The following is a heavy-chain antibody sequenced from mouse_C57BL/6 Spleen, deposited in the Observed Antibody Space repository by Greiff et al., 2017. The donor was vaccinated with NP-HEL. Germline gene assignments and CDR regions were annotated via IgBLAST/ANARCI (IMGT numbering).Heavy chain of an antibody. CDR2: ISSGSSTI. CDR1: GFTFSDYG. D-gene: IGHD4-1*01. J-gene: IGHJ4*01. V-gene: IGHV5-17*01. CDR3: ANNWYYAMDY. Sequence: EVMLVESGGGLVKPGGSLKLSCAASGFTFSDYGMHWVRQAPEKGLEWVAYISSGSSTIYYADTVKGRFTISRDNAKNTLFLQMTSLRSEDTAMYYCANNWYYAMDYWGQGTSVTVSS.